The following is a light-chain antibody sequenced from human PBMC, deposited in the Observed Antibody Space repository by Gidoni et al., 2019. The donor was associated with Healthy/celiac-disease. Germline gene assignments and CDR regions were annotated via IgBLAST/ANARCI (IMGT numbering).Light chain of an antibody. CDR1: QSISSW. J-gene: IGKJ2*01. CDR2: KES. CDR3: QQYNSYSPNT. Sequence: DIQMTQSPSTLSASVGDRVTITCRASQSISSWLAWYQQKPGRAAKLLIYKESSLESGVPSRFSGGGSAAEFSLTISSLLPDDFATYYCQQYNSYSPNTFGQGTKLEIK. V-gene: IGKV1-5*03.